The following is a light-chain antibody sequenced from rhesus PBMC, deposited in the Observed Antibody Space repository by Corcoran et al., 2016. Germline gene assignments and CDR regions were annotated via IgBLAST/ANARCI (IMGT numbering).Light chain of an antibody. CDR3: QSYDGSLSASI. J-gene: IGLJ1*01. V-gene: IGLV1-85*01. Sequence: QSVLTLPPSVSGAPGQRATISWTGSGSNIGGHFVQWYQQLPGTAPKLLIYENNKRPSGVSDRFSGAQFGNSASLTITGLQSEDEADYYCQSYDGSLSASIFGAGTRLTVL. CDR2: ENN. CDR1: GSNIGGHF.